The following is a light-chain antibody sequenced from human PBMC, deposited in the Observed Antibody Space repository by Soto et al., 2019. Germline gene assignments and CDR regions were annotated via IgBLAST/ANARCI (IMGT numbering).Light chain of an antibody. CDR3: SSYTSSSLGVV. V-gene: IGLV2-14*03. J-gene: IGLJ2*01. CDR2: DVS. Sequence: QSALTQPASVSGSPGQSITISCTGTSSDVGGYNYVSWYQQYPGKAPKLMIYDVSGRPSGVSNRFSGSKSGNTASLTISGRQAEEEADYYCSSYTSSSLGVVFGGGTKLTVL. CDR1: SSDVGGYNY.